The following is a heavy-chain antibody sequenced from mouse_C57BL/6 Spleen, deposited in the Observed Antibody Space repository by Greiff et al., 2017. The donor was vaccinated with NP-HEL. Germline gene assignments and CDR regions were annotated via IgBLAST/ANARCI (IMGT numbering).Heavy chain of an antibody. CDR1: GYSITSGYY. J-gene: IGHJ2*01. D-gene: IGHD2-5*01. V-gene: IGHV3-6*01. Sequence: EVQLQESGPGLVKPSQSLSLTCSVTGYSITSGYYWNWIRQFPGNKLEWMGYISYDGSNNYNPSLKNRISITRDTSKNQFFLKLNSVTTEDTATYYCARDNYSNYEYYFDYWGQGTTLTVSS. CDR2: ISYDGSN. CDR3: ARDNYSNYEYYFDY.